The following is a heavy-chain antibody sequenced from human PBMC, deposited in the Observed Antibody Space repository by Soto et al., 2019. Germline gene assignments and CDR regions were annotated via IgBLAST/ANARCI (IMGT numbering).Heavy chain of an antibody. CDR1: GFSFGTFV. J-gene: IGHJ4*02. D-gene: IGHD6-19*01. Sequence: EMQLLESGGASAQPGGSLRLSCAASGFSFGTFVMTWFRQAPGGGLEWVASITDSGYTASYAETVEGRFTVSRDNSKNKLHLQMNDLRAEDTATYYCAKNGQWLATPPEAWGQGTLVTVSS. CDR2: ITDSGYTA. CDR3: AKNGQWLATPPEA. V-gene: IGHV3-23*01.